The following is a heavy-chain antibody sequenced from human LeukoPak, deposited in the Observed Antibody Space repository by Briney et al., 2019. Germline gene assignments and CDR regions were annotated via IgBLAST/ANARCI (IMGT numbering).Heavy chain of an antibody. J-gene: IGHJ4*02. D-gene: IGHD4-11*01. CDR1: GGTFSSYA. V-gene: IGHV1-69*13. Sequence: SVKVSCKASGGTFSSYAISWVRQAPGQGLESMGGIIPIFGTANYAQKFQGRVTITADESTSTAYMELSSLRSEDTAVYYCAREGADYSNSYYFDYWGQGTLVTVSS. CDR2: IIPIFGTA. CDR3: AREGADYSNSYYFDY.